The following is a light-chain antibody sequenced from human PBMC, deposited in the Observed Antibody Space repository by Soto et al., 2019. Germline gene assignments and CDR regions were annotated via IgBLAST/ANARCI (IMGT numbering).Light chain of an antibody. CDR2: GAS. CDR3: QQYNNWPPIT. Sequence: EIVLTQSPATLSLSPGERATLSCRASQSVSSYLAWYQQKPGQAPRLLIYGASTRATGIPARFSGSGSGTEVTLTIRSLQSEDFAVYYCQQYNNWPPITFGQGTRREIK. CDR1: QSVSSY. V-gene: IGKV3-15*01. J-gene: IGKJ5*01.